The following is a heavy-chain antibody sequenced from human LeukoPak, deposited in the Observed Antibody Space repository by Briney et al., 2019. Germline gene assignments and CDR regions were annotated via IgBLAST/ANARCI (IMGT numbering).Heavy chain of an antibody. V-gene: IGHV4-39*01. CDR3: ARSGVVVPIDY. Sequence: SETLSLTCTVSGGSISSSSYYWGWLRQPPGTGLEWLGSIYYSGSTYYNPSLKSRVTISVDTSKNQFSLKLSSVTAADTAVYYCARSGVVVPIDYWGQGTLVTVSS. D-gene: IGHD2-15*01. CDR2: IYYSGST. J-gene: IGHJ4*02. CDR1: GGSISSSSYY.